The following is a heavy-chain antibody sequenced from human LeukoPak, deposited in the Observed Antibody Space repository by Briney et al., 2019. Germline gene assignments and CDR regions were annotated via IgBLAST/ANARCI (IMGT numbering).Heavy chain of an antibody. CDR2: ISYDGSNK. CDR3: AREVDEYDILTGYFPY. V-gene: IGHV3-30*04. CDR1: GFTFSSYA. J-gene: IGHJ4*02. Sequence: GGSLRLSCAASGFTFSSYAMHWVRQAPGKGLEWVAVISYDGSNKYYADSVKGRFTISRDNSKNTLYVQMNSLRAEDTAVYYCAREVDEYDILTGYFPYWGQGTLVTVSS. D-gene: IGHD3-9*01.